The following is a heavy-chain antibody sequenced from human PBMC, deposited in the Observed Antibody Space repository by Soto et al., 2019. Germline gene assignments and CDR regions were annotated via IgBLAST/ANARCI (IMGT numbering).Heavy chain of an antibody. CDR1: GDSISSYNYY. D-gene: IGHD4-17*01. J-gene: IGHJ4*02. Sequence: SETLSLTCTVSGDSISSYNYYWGWIRQPPGKGLEWIGSIYYSGNTYYNPSLKSRVTISVDTSKNQFSLRLNSVTAADTAVYYCARFGPLDYRTSGFDYWGQGTLVTVSS. V-gene: IGHV4-39*01. CDR2: IYYSGNT. CDR3: ARFGPLDYRTSGFDY.